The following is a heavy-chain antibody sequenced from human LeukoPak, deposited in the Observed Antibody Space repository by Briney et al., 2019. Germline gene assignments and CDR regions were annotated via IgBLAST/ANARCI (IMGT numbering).Heavy chain of an antibody. J-gene: IGHJ4*02. Sequence: GGSLRLSCAASGFTFSSYWMSWVRQAPGKGLEWVAVISYDGSNKYYADSVKGRFTISRDNSKNTLYLQMNSLRAEDTAVYYCARDWLEWETELYYFDYWGQGTLVTVSS. V-gene: IGHV3-30-3*01. CDR1: GFTFSSYW. CDR2: ISYDGSNK. CDR3: ARDWLEWETELYYFDY. D-gene: IGHD1-26*01.